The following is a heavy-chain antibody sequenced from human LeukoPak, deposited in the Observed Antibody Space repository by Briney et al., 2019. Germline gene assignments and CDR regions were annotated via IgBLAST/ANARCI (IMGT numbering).Heavy chain of an antibody. J-gene: IGHJ4*02. CDR3: ARERRYCSGDNCYSGHDY. CDR2: IHSGGSI. CDR1: GFTVSSNY. V-gene: IGHV3-53*01. D-gene: IGHD2-15*01. Sequence: TGGSLRLSCAVSGFTVSSNYMSWVRQAPGKGLEWVSLIHSGGSIDYADPLKDRFTISRDNSKNTVNLQINSLRPEDTAVYYCARERRYCSGDNCYSGHDYWGQGTLVIVSS.